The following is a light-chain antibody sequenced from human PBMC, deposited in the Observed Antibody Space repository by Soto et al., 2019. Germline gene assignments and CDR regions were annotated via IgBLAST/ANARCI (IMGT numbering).Light chain of an antibody. CDR2: KAS. CDR3: QQYNSYPWT. CDR1: QSLSSW. Sequence: DIQMTQSPSTLSASVGDRVTITCRASQSLSSWVAWYQQKPGKAPKLLIYKASSLESGVPSRFSGSGSGTECTLTISSLQPDDFDTYYCQQYNSYPWTFGQGTKVEIK. V-gene: IGKV1-5*03. J-gene: IGKJ1*01.